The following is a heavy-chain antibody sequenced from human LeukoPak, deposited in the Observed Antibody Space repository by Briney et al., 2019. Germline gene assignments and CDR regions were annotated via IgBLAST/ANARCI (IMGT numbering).Heavy chain of an antibody. D-gene: IGHD3-16*02. CDR1: GFSFKTYW. CDR3: AASYAWGNYRYFEH. J-gene: IGHJ4*02. V-gene: IGHV3-7*03. CDR2: IKEDGSLK. Sequence: GGSLRLSCAASGFSFKTYWMSWVRQTPGKGLQWVANIKEDGSLKHYVDSVEGRFTVSRDNAENSLRLQLDALRVEDTAVYYCAASYAWGNYRYFEHWGQGTLVTVSS.